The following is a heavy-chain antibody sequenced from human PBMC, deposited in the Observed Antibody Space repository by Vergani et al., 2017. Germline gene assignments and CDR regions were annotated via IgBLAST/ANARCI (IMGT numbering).Heavy chain of an antibody. CDR2: IYYSGST. Sequence: QLQLQESGPGLVKPSETLSLTCTVSGGPISSSSYYWGWIRQHPGKGLEWIGYIYYSGSTYYNPPRKSRVTISVDTSKNQFSLKLSSVTAADTAVYYCARAWYYDFWSGYYNYYYYYMDVWGKGTTVTVSS. V-gene: IGHV4-31*03. J-gene: IGHJ6*03. D-gene: IGHD3-3*01. CDR3: ARAWYYDFWSGYYNYYYYYMDV. CDR1: GGPISSSSYY.